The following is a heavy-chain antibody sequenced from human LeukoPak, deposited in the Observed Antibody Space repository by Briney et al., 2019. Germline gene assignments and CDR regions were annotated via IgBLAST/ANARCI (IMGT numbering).Heavy chain of an antibody. CDR3: ARVGYSYGTSFDY. CDR2: IVGSGSTI. Sequence: GGSLRLSCAASGFTFSSYEINWVRQAPGKGLEWVSYIVGSGSTINYADSVKGRFTISRDNAKNSLFLQMNSLRAEDTAIYYCARVGYSYGTSFDYWGQGTLVTVSS. D-gene: IGHD5-18*01. V-gene: IGHV3-48*03. J-gene: IGHJ4*02. CDR1: GFTFSSYE.